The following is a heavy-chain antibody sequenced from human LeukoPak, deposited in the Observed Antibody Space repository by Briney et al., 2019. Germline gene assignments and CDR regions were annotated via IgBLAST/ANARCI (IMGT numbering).Heavy chain of an antibody. Sequence: SGGSLRLSCVASGFTFSTNAMAWVRQAPGKGLEWVSVIGGSDDNTDYADSVKGRFAISRDKSKNTLYLQMYSLRAEDTAMYYCAKDFFRWAFDVWGQGTMVTVSS. D-gene: IGHD3-16*02. CDR2: IGGSDDNT. J-gene: IGHJ3*01. V-gene: IGHV3-23*01. CDR3: AKDFFRWAFDV. CDR1: GFTFSTNA.